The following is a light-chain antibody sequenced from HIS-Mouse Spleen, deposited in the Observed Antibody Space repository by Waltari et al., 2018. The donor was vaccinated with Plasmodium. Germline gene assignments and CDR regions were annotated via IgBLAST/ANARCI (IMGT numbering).Light chain of an antibody. J-gene: IGKJ5*01. CDR2: GAS. CDR3: QQYGSSPIT. CDR1: QSVSSSY. Sequence: EIVLTQSPGTLSLSPGERATLSCRASQSVSSSYFAWYQQKPGQAPRLLILGASSRATGIPDRCSGSGSGTDFTLTISRLEPEDFAVYYCQQYGSSPITFGQGTRLEIK. V-gene: IGKV3-20*01.